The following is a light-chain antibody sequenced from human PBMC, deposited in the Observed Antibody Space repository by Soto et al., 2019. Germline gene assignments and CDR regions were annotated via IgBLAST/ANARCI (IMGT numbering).Light chain of an antibody. V-gene: IGKV1-39*01. J-gene: IGKJ2*01. CDR3: QQCYSTPRT. CDR2: AAS. Sequence: DIQMPQSPSSLSASVGDRVTITCRASQSISSYLNWYQQKPGKAPKLLISAASSLQSGVPSRFSGSGSGTDFTLTISSLQPEDFATYYCQQCYSTPRTFGQGTKLEIK. CDR1: QSISSY.